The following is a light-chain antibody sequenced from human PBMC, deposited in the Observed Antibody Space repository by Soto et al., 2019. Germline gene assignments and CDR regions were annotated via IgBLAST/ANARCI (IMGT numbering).Light chain of an antibody. Sequence: CSLTLLASVSGSRGQTRPISCTRANSAVVHCSPVSWYQQHPDRATILSIYESSKRPSGVSDRFCGSKSANTDSLTISGLQAEEEADYDCVSYANSRTWGDGVGTGTKVTV. CDR1: NSAVVHCSP. CDR3: VSYANSRTWGDG. J-gene: IGLJ1*01. CDR2: ESS. V-gene: IGLV2-23*01.